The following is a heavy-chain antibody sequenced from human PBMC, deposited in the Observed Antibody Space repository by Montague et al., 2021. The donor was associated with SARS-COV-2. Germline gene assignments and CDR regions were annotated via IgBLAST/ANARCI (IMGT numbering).Heavy chain of an antibody. D-gene: IGHD3-10*01. J-gene: IGHJ3*02. Sequence: SLRLSCAASGFTFSYYAMHWVRQTPGEGLEWVAVISYDGSNKFYADSVKGRFTISRDNSKNTLYLQMNSLRADDTAVYYCARVGYGSGSYWAFDIWGQGTMVTVSS. V-gene: IGHV3-30-3*01. CDR2: ISYDGSNK. CDR1: GFTFSYYA. CDR3: ARVGYGSGSYWAFDI.